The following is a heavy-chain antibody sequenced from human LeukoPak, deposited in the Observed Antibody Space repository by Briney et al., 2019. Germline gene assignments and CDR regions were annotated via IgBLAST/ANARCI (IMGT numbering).Heavy chain of an antibody. J-gene: IGHJ3*02. Sequence: SETLSLTCTVSGGSIRGYYWSWIRQPPGKGLEWIGYMYYSGSFNYNPSLKSRVTISGDTSKNHLSLNLIYVIAADTAVYYCARAPFTGDAFDIWGQGTMVSVSS. V-gene: IGHV4-59*13. CDR1: GGSIRGYY. CDR3: ARAPFTGDAFDI. CDR2: MYYSGSF. D-gene: IGHD2/OR15-2a*01.